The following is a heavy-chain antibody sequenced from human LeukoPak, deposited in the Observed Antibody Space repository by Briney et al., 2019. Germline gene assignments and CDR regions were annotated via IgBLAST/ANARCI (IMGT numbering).Heavy chain of an antibody. J-gene: IGHJ6*02. CDR1: GFTFSSYG. V-gene: IGHV3-33*01. CDR2: IWYDGSNK. Sequence: GGSLRLSCAASGFTFSSYGMHWVRQAPGKGLEWVAVIWYDGSNKYYADSVKGRFTISRDNSKNTLYLQMNSLRAEDTAVYYCARPLSPVLYYYYGMDVWGQGTTVTVSS. CDR3: ARPLSPVLYYYYGMDV. D-gene: IGHD3-16*01.